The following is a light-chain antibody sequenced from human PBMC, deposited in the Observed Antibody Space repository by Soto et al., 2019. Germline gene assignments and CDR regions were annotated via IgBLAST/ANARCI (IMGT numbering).Light chain of an antibody. Sequence: QSVLTQPPSASASLGASVTLTCTLSSGYSNYKVDWYQQRPGKGPRFVMRVGTGGLVGSKGDGIPDRFSVLGSGLNRYLTIKNIQEEDESDYYCGADHGSGSNFVVVFGGGTKVTVL. CDR2: VGTGGLVG. V-gene: IGLV9-49*01. J-gene: IGLJ2*01. CDR1: SGYSNYK. CDR3: GADHGSGSNFVVV.